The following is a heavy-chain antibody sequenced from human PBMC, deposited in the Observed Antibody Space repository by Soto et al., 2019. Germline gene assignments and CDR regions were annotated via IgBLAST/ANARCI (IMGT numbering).Heavy chain of an antibody. J-gene: IGHJ6*02. CDR2: IYDSGRT. CDR1: GDSISSYY. Sequence: QVQLQESGPGLVKPSETLSLTCTVAGDSISSYYWTWIRQPPGEGLEWIGYIYDSGRTYYNPSLKSRVTISVDTSKNQVSLRLSSVSAADTAVYYCARGTIPYYYYGMDVWGQGATVTVSS. D-gene: IGHD3-10*01. CDR3: ARGTIPYYYYGMDV. V-gene: IGHV4-59*01.